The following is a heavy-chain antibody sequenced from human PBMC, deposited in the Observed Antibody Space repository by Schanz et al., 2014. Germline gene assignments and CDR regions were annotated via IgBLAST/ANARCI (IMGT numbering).Heavy chain of an antibody. CDR3: ASSGAGYSSSWDFDY. D-gene: IGHD6-13*01. CDR2: IIPILGIA. J-gene: IGHJ4*02. Sequence: QVQLLQSGAEVKKPGASMKVSCKASGYTFTTYYMLWVRQAPGQGLEWMGRIIPILGIANYAQKFQGRVTITADKSTFTAYMDVSSLRSEDTAVYYCASSGAGYSSSWDFDYWGQGTLXTVSS. V-gene: IGHV1-69*09. CDR1: GYTFTTYY.